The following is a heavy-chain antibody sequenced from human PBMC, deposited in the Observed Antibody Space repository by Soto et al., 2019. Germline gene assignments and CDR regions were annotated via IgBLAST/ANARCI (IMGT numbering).Heavy chain of an antibody. D-gene: IGHD4-17*01. J-gene: IGHJ6*02. V-gene: IGHV4-30-2*01. CDR2: IYHSGST. CDR1: GGSISSGGYS. CDR3: ARAHYGAYGYGMDV. Sequence: SETLSLTCAVSGGSISSGGYSWSWIRQPPGKGLEWIGYIYHSGSTYYNPSPKSRVTISVDRSKNQFSLKLSSVTAADTAVYYCARAHYGAYGYGMDVRGQGTTVPVSS.